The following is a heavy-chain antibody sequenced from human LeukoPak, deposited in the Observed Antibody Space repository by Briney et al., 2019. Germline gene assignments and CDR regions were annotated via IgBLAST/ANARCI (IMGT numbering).Heavy chain of an antibody. Sequence: GGFLRLSCAASGFTFSSYAMHWVRQAPGKGLEWVAVISYDGSNKYYADSVKGRFTISRDNSKNTLYLQMNSLRAEDTAVYYCARDPYSDYYFDYWGQGTLVTVSS. D-gene: IGHD4-11*01. J-gene: IGHJ4*02. CDR2: ISYDGSNK. V-gene: IGHV3-30-3*01. CDR3: ARDPYSDYYFDY. CDR1: GFTFSSYA.